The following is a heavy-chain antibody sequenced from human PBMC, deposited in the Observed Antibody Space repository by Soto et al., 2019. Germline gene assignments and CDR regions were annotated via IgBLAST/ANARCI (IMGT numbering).Heavy chain of an antibody. Sequence: QVQLHQWGAGLLKPSEILSLTCAVYNGSFMGLYWTWVRQSPGKGLEWIGEINHIGSPNYNPSLKSRAAISIDTSNPQFSLRLTSLTAADTAVYYCASLSGGRFLDKGDYWGQGIQVTVSS. D-gene: IGHD3-3*01. CDR3: ASLSGGRFLDKGDY. CDR2: INHIGSP. CDR1: NGSFMGLY. J-gene: IGHJ4*02. V-gene: IGHV4-34*01.